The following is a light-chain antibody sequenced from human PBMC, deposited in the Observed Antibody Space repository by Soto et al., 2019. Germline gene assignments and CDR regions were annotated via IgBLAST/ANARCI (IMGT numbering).Light chain of an antibody. CDR1: QSVSNN. CDR3: QQYNNWPWT. V-gene: IGKV3D-15*01. J-gene: IGKJ1*01. CDR2: GAS. Sequence: EIVMPQSPATLSVSPGERATLSCRASQSVSNNYLAWYQQKPGQAPRLLIYGASNRATGIPDRFSGSGSGTDFTLTISRLEPEDFAVYYCQQYNNWPWTVGQGTKVDIK.